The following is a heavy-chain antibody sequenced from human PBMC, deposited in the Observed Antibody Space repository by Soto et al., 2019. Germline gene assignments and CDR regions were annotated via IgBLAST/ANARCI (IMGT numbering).Heavy chain of an antibody. D-gene: IGHD2-2*01. J-gene: IGHJ3*02. CDR1: GFTFDDYA. Sequence: GGSLRLSCAASGFTFDDYAMHWVRQAPGKGLEWVSLISWDGGSTYYADSVKGRFTISRDNSKNSLYLQMNSLRAEDTALYYCAKVLKPYCSSTSCYAFDIWGQGTMVTVSS. CDR3: AKVLKPYCSSTSCYAFDI. CDR2: ISWDGGST. V-gene: IGHV3-43D*03.